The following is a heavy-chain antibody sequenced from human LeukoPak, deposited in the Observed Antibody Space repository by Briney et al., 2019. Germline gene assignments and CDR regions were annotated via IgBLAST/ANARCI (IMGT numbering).Heavy chain of an antibody. CDR3: ATDQVAAAGDPHYFDY. V-gene: IGHV1-24*01. Sequence: ASVKVSYKVSGYTLTELSMHWVRQAPGKGLEWMGGFDPEDGETIYAQKFQGRVTMTEDTSTDTAYMELSSLRSEDSAVYYCATDQVAAAGDPHYFDYWGQGTLVTVSS. J-gene: IGHJ4*02. CDR2: FDPEDGET. D-gene: IGHD6-13*01. CDR1: GYTLTELS.